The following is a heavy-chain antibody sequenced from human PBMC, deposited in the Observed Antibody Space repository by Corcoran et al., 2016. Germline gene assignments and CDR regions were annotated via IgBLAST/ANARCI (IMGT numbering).Heavy chain of an antibody. V-gene: IGHV4-34*01. CDR2: INHSGST. D-gene: IGHD2-15*01. CDR3: AGGERDVVVVAANLRAYDYGMDV. CDR1: GGSFRGYY. Sequence: QVQLQQWGAGLLKPSETLSLTCAVYGGSFRGYYWSWIRQPPGKGLEWIGEINHSGSTNYNPSLKSRVTISVDTSQNQFSLQLSSVTAADTAVYYWAGGERDVVVVAANLRAYDYGMDVWGQGTTVTVSS. J-gene: IGHJ6*02.